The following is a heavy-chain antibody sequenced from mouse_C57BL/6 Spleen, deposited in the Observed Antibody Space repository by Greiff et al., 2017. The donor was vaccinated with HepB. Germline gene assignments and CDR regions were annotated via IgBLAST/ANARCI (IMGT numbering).Heavy chain of an antibody. CDR3: ASNYGSRHWYFDV. CDR2: ISSGSSTI. CDR1: GFTFSDYG. D-gene: IGHD1-1*01. V-gene: IGHV5-17*01. J-gene: IGHJ1*03. Sequence: EVKLMESGGGLVKPGGSLKLSCAASGFTFSDYGMHWVRQAPEKGLEWVAYISSGSSTIYYADTVKGLFTISRDNAKNTLFLQMTSLRSEDTAMYYCASNYGSRHWYFDVWGTGTTVTVSS.